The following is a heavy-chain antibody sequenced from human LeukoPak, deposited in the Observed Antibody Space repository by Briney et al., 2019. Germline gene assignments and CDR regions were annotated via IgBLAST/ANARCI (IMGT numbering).Heavy chain of an antibody. Sequence: GGSLRLSCAASGFTVSSNYMSWVRQAPGKGLEWVSALSGSGGRTYYADSLKGRFTISRDNSKNTLYLEMSSLRAEDTAIYYCAKDRVGAILYFDYWGQGSLVTVSS. D-gene: IGHD1-26*01. CDR2: LSGSGGRT. CDR1: GFTVSSNY. CDR3: AKDRVGAILYFDY. V-gene: IGHV3-23*01. J-gene: IGHJ4*02.